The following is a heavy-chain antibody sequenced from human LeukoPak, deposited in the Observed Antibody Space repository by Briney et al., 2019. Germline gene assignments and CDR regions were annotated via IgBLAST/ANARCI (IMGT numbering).Heavy chain of an antibody. CDR2: IYPGDSDT. J-gene: IGHJ4*02. V-gene: IGHV5-51*01. Sequence: GESLKISCKGSGYSFTSYWIGWVRQMPGKGLEWVGIIYPGDSDTRYSPSFQGQVTISADKSISTAYLQWSSLKASDTAMYYCARGLDYYDSSGYYGYWGQGTLVTVSS. D-gene: IGHD3-22*01. CDR1: GYSFTSYW. CDR3: ARGLDYYDSSGYYGY.